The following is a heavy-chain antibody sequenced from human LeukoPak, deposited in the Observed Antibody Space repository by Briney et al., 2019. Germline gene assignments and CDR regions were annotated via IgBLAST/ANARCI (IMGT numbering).Heavy chain of an antibody. V-gene: IGHV5-51*01. J-gene: IGHJ3*02. CDR1: GYSFTSYW. D-gene: IGHD6-19*01. Sequence: KVSCKASGYSFTSYWIGWVRQMPGKGLEWMGIIYPGDSDTRYSPSFQGQVTISADKSISTAYLQWSSLKASDTAMYYCARHLAVAGIYAFDIWGQGTMVTVSS. CDR3: ARHLAVAGIYAFDI. CDR2: IYPGDSDT.